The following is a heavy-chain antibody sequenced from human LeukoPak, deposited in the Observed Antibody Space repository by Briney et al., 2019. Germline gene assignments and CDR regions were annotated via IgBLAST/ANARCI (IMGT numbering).Heavy chain of an antibody. CDR3: AREGNTGYYPY. Sequence: PGGSLRLSCAASGFTFSSYSMNWVRQAPGKGLEWVSYISSSSSTIYYADSVKGRFTISRDNAKNALYLQMNSLRAEDTAMYYCAREGNTGYYPYWGQGILVTVSS. CDR1: GFTFSSYS. D-gene: IGHD3-9*01. J-gene: IGHJ4*02. CDR2: ISSSSSTI. V-gene: IGHV3-48*01.